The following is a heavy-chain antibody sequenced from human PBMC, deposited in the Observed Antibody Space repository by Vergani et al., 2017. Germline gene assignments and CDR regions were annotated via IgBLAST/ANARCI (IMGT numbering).Heavy chain of an antibody. J-gene: IGHJ6*03. CDR3: ARYPTSKHSNGYYYYMDF. Sequence: EVQLVQSGAEVKKPGESLKISCKCSGYSFTSYWIGWVRQMPGKGLEWMGIIYPGDSDTRYSPSFQGQVTISADKSISTAYLQWSSLKASDTAMYYCARYPTSKHSNGYYYYMDFWGKGTTVTVSS. D-gene: IGHD4-11*01. V-gene: IGHV5-51*03. CDR1: GYSFTSYW. CDR2: IYPGDSDT.